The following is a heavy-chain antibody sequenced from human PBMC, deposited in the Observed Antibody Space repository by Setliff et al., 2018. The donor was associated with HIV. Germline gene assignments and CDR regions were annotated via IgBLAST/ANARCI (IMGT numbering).Heavy chain of an antibody. CDR3: ARDPRLDTVTDGGAFDI. Sequence: RASVKVSCKASGYTFTSYYMHWVRQAPGQGLEWMGTINPSGGSTSYAQKFQGRVTMTRDTSTSTVYMELSSLRSDDTAVYYCARDPRLDTVTDGGAFDIWGQGTMVTV. D-gene: IGHD4-4*01. CDR2: INPSGGST. CDR1: GYTFTSYY. J-gene: IGHJ3*02. V-gene: IGHV1-46*01.